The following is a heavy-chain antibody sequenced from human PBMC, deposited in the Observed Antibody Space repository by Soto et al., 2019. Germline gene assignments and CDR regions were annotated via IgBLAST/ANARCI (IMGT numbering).Heavy chain of an antibody. Sequence: QVQLAQSGAEVKNPGSSVKVSCKASGGTFSRDAISWVRQAPGQGLEWMGGIIPMFGTAKYVQKFQGRLTITADESTTTAYMELRSLRSDDTAVYYCARGVVVVAASQLGWFDPWGQGTLVTVSS. CDR3: ARGVVVVAASQLGWFDP. CDR2: IIPMFGTA. D-gene: IGHD2-15*01. J-gene: IGHJ5*02. V-gene: IGHV1-69*01. CDR1: GGTFSRDA.